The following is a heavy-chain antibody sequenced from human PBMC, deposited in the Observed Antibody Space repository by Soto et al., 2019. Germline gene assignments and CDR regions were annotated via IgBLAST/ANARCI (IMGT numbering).Heavy chain of an antibody. CDR1: GGSISSYY. J-gene: IGHJ6*02. CDR3: ARDILTGWTDYYYGMDV. CDR2: IYTSGST. D-gene: IGHD3-9*01. Sequence: ETLSLTCTVSGGSISSYYWSWIRQPAGKGLEWIGRIYTSGSTNYNPSLKSRVTMSVDTSKNQFSLKLSSVTAADTAVYYCARDILTGWTDYYYGMDVWGQGTTVTVSS. V-gene: IGHV4-4*07.